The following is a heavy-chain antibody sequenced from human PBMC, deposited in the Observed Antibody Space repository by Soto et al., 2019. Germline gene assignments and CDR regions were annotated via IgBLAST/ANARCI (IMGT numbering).Heavy chain of an antibody. V-gene: IGHV3-30-3*01. CDR2: ISYDGSNK. CDR3: AIDLSSSSSYYYDGMDV. Sequence: QVQLVESGGGVVQPGRSLRLSCAASGFTFSSYAMHWVRQAPGKGLEWVAVISYDGSNKYYADSVKGRFTISRDNSKNTLYLQMNGLRADDTAGYDCAIDLSSSSSYYYDGMDVWGQGTTVTVSS. J-gene: IGHJ6*02. CDR1: GFTFSSYA. D-gene: IGHD6-6*01.